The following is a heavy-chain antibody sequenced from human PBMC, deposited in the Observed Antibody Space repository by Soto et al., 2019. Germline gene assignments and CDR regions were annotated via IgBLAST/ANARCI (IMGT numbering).Heavy chain of an antibody. Sequence: GASVKVSCKASGYTFTSYAMHWVRQAPGQRLEWMGWINAGNGNTKYSQKFQGRVTITRDTSASTAYMELSSLGSEDTAVYYCARDLVGPAAAPALDIWGQGTMVTVSS. V-gene: IGHV1-3*01. J-gene: IGHJ3*02. CDR3: ARDLVGPAAAPALDI. D-gene: IGHD2-2*01. CDR1: GYTFTSYA. CDR2: INAGNGNT.